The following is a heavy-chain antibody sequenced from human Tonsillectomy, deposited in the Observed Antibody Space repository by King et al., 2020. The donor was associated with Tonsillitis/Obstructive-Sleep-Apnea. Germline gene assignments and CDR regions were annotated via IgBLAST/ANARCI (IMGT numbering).Heavy chain of an antibody. D-gene: IGHD3-22*01. V-gene: IGHV1-18*01. CDR2: ISAYNGHT. Sequence: QLVQSGAEVKKPGASVKVSCKASGYTFSNYGISWVRQDPGQGLEWMGWISAYNGHTNSAQKLQGRVTMTTDTSTSTAFMELRSLRSDDTAVYYCARDSMSHYYDSSAYYTFDYWGQGTLVTVSS. CDR1: GYTFSNYG. CDR3: ARDSMSHYYDSSAYYTFDY. J-gene: IGHJ4*02.